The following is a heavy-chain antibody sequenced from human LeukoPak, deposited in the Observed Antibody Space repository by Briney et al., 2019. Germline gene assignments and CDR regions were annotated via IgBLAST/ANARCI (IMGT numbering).Heavy chain of an antibody. D-gene: IGHD5-12*01. J-gene: IGHJ5*02. V-gene: IGHV1-2*02. CDR2: INPNSGGT. Sequence: EASVKVSCKASGYTFTDYYIHWVRQAPGQGLEWMGWINPNSGGTKYQGRVTTTTDTSISTAYMEMSRLTSDDTAVYYCARDAHNGYEFHDWFDPWGQGALVTVSS. CDR3: ARDAHNGYEFHDWFDP. CDR1: GYTFTDYY.